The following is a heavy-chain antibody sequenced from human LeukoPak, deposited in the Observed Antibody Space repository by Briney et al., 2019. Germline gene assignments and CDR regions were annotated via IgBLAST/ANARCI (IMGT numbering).Heavy chain of an antibody. V-gene: IGHV4-4*07. CDR3: ARDVGRTNWFDP. CDR2: IVNGGST. CDR1: GDSISNYY. J-gene: IGHJ5*02. Sequence: SETLSLTCTVSGDSISNYYWSWIRQSAGKGLEWIGRIVNGGSTNYNPSLESRVTMSLDTSKNQFSLKLTSVTAVDTALYFCARDVGRTNWFDPWGQGTLVTVSS. D-gene: IGHD1-26*01.